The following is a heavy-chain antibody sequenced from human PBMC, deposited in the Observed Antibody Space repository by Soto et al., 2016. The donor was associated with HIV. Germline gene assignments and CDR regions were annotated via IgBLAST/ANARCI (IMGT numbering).Heavy chain of an antibody. CDR2: INSDGSST. CDR3: ARAANRMTTVPNWYFDL. Sequence: EVQLVESGGGLVQPGGSRRDSPVQPLDSPSVATGCTGSGQAPGKGLVWVSRINSDGSSTSYADSVKGRFTISRDNAKNTLYLQMNSLRAEDTAVYYCARAANRMTTVPNWYFDLWGRGTLVTVSS. D-gene: IGHD4-17*01. J-gene: IGHJ2*01. CDR1: DSPSVATG. V-gene: IGHV3-74*01.